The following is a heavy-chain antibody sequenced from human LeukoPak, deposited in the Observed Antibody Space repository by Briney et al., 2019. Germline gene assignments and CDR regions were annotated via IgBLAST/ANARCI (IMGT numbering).Heavy chain of an antibody. V-gene: IGHV1-69*06. CDR3: AREGVADYYFDY. CDR1: GGTLSSYA. CDR2: IIPIFGTA. Sequence: SVKVSCKASGGTLSSYAISWVRQAPGQGLEWMGGIIPIFGTANYAQKFQGRVTITADKSTSTAYMELSSLRSEDTAVYYCAREGVADYYFDYWGQGTLVTVSS. D-gene: IGHD2-15*01. J-gene: IGHJ4*02.